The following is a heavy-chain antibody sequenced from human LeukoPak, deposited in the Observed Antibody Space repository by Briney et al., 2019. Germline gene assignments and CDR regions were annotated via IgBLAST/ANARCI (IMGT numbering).Heavy chain of an antibody. J-gene: IGHJ4*02. CDR3: ARDPGRIEGSGWPTTFDY. V-gene: IGHV1-46*01. Sequence: ASVKVSCKAYGYTFTSYYMHWVRQAPGQGLEWMGIINPSGGSTSYAQKFQGRVTMTRDTSTSTVYMELSSLRSEDTAVYYCARDPGRIEGSGWPTTFDYWGQGTLVTVSS. CDR2: INPSGGST. D-gene: IGHD6-19*01. CDR1: GYTFTSYY.